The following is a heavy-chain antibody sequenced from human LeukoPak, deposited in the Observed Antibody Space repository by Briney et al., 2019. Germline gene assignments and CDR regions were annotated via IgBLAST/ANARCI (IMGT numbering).Heavy chain of an antibody. CDR3: ARGTVVTPAGVPENNWFDP. Sequence: GASVKVSCKASGGTFSSYAISWVRQAPGQGLEWMGRIIPILGIANYAQKFQGRVTITADKSTSTAYMELSSLRSEDTAVYYCARGTVVTPAGVPENNWFDPWGQGTLVTVSS. CDR2: IIPILGIA. D-gene: IGHD4-23*01. J-gene: IGHJ5*02. V-gene: IGHV1-69*04. CDR1: GGTFSSYA.